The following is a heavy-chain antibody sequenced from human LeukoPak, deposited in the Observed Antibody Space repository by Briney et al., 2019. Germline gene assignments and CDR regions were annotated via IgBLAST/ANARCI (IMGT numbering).Heavy chain of an antibody. CDR3: AKSVQWLVSY. V-gene: IGHV3-30*02. D-gene: IGHD6-19*01. CDR1: GFTFSSYG. Sequence: GGSLRLSCAASGFTFSSYGMHWVRQAPGKGLEWVAFIRYDGSNKYYADSVKGRFTISRDNSKNTLYLQMNSLRAEDTAVYYCAKSVQWLVSYWGLGTLVTVSS. J-gene: IGHJ4*02. CDR2: IRYDGSNK.